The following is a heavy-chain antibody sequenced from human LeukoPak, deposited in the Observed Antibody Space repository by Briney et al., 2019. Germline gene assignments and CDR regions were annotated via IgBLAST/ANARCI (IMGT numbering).Heavy chain of an antibody. V-gene: IGHV4-59*01. CDR2: IYYSGST. CDR3: ARVHCGGDCYSLFDP. Sequence: SETLSLTCTVSGGSISSYHWSWIRQPPGKGLEWIGYIYYSGSTNYNPSLKSRVTISVDTSKNQFSLKLSSVTAADTAVYYCARVHCGGDCYSLFDPWGQGTLVTVSS. D-gene: IGHD2-21*02. J-gene: IGHJ5*02. CDR1: GGSISSYH.